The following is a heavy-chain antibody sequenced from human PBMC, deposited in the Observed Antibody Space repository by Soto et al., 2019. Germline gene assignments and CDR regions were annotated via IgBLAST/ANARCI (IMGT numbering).Heavy chain of an antibody. CDR2: IIPLFGTP. CDR1: GGTFSNGA. V-gene: IGHV1-69*01. CDR3: ANERVGEMATGGYFDY. Sequence: QVQLVQSGAEVKRPGSSVKVSCKISGGTFSNGAFSWVRQAPGQGLEWMGGIIPLFGTPSYAQKFQGGVTVTADESSSTVYMELSSLTSEDTAIYYCANERVGEMATGGYFDYWGQGTLVSVSS. D-gene: IGHD3-10*01. J-gene: IGHJ4*02.